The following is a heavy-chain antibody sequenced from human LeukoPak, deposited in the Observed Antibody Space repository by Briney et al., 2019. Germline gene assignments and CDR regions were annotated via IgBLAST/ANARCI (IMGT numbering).Heavy chain of an antibody. D-gene: IGHD2-21*02. J-gene: IGHJ4*02. CDR2: ISSSGSTI. CDR1: GFSLSNYW. Sequence: GGSLRLSCAASGFSLSNYWMSWLRQAPGKGLEWVSYISSSGSTIYYADSVKGRFTISRDNSKNTLYLQMNSLRAEDTAVYYCAKEGTAHFDYWGQGTLVTVSS. V-gene: IGHV3-48*01. CDR3: AKEGTAHFDY.